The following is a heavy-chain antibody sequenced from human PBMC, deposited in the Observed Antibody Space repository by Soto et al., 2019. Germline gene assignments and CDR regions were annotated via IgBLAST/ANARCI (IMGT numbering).Heavy chain of an antibody. CDR2: IYHSGST. J-gene: IGHJ6*02. CDR1: GDSISRGGYY. D-gene: IGHD2-8*01. Sequence: PSETLSLTCTVSGDSISRGGYYYNWIRQLPGKGLEWIGYIYHSGSTNYNPSLKSRVTISVDTSKNQFSLKLSSVTAADTAVYYCARRGYCTNGVCYYGMDVWGQGTTVTVSS. V-gene: IGHV4-31*03. CDR3: ARRGYCTNGVCYYGMDV.